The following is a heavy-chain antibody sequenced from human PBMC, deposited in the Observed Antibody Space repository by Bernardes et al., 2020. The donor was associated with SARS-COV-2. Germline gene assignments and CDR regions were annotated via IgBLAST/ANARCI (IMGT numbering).Heavy chain of an antibody. CDR1: GFTFSDYY. D-gene: IGHD2-2*01. CDR3: ARAWYCSSTSCYDALYYFDY. Sequence: GGSLRLSCAASGFTFSDYYMSWIRQAPGKGLEWVSYISSSSSYTNYADSVKGRFTISRDNAKNSLYLQMNSLRAEDTAVYYCARAWYCSSTSCYDALYYFDYWGQGTLVTVSS. V-gene: IGHV3-11*05. J-gene: IGHJ4*02. CDR2: ISSSSSYT.